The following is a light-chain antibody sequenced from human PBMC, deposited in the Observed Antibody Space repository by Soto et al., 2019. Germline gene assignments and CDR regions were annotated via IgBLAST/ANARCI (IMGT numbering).Light chain of an antibody. CDR2: ASS. Sequence: DIQMTQSPSSVSASVGDRVTITCQASQGISGWLAWYQLKPGKDPKRLIYASSRLQTGVPSRFRGSGTGTDYSLTITSLQPDDFAIYYCQQANSFPFTFGGGTNGDIK. J-gene: IGKJ4*01. CDR3: QQANSFPFT. CDR1: QGISGW. V-gene: IGKV1D-12*01.